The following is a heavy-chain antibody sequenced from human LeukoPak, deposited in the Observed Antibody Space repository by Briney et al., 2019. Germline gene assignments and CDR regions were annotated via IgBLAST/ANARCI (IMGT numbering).Heavy chain of an antibody. J-gene: IGHJ6*02. D-gene: IGHD3-16*01. V-gene: IGHV3-23*01. CDR1: GFTFSTYA. CDR3: ARGGGLDV. Sequence: GGSLRLSCAASGFTFSTYAMSWVRQAPGKGLEWVSVVSGTGGRTYYADSVKGLFTISRDNAKNSLYLQVSNLRAEDTAVYFCARGGGLDVWGQGATVTVSS. CDR2: VSGTGGRT.